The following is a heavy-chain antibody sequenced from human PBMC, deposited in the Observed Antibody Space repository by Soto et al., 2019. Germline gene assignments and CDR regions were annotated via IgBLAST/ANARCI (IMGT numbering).Heavy chain of an antibody. V-gene: IGHV1-18*01. J-gene: IGHJ3*02. CDR2: ISAYNGNT. CDR3: ARDWILPTSMIVVDPDAFYI. D-gene: IGHD3-22*01. CDR1: GYTFTSYG. Sequence: ASVKVSCKASGYTFTSYGISWVRQAPGQGLEWMGWISAYNGNTNYAQKLQGRVTMTTDTSTSTAYMELRSLRSDDTAVYYCARDWILPTSMIVVDPDAFYIWGQGTMVTVSS.